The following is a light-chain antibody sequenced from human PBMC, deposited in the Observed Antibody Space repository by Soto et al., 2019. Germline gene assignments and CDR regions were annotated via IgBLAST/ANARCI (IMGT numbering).Light chain of an antibody. CDR1: QSVRSN. Sequence: ELVMTQSPATLSVSPGETATLSCRASQSVRSNLAWYQQKPGQAPRLLIYYVSTRATGIPARFSGSGSGTEFTLTISSLQSEDFAVYYCQQYNNWPAITFGQGTRLEIK. V-gene: IGKV3D-15*01. J-gene: IGKJ5*01. CDR3: QQYNNWPAIT. CDR2: YVS.